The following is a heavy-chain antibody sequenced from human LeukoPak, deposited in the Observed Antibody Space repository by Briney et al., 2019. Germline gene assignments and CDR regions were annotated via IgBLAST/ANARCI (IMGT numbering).Heavy chain of an antibody. J-gene: IGHJ4*02. D-gene: IGHD1-1*01. CDR1: GFTFSDYY. Sequence: GGSLRLSCAAFGFTFSDYYMSWIRQAPGKGLEWVSYISKSGSDSNFADSVKGRFTITRDNAKNSLYPQMNSLRAEGTAVYYCARVGATGTADYWGQGTLVTVSS. CDR3: ARVGATGTADY. V-gene: IGHV3-11*06. CDR2: ISKSGSDS.